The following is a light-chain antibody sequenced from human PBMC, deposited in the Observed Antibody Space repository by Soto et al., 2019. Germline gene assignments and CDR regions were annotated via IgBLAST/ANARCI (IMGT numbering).Light chain of an antibody. J-gene: IGKJ1*01. CDR1: QSISRW. Sequence: DMQMTQSPSILSASLGDGVTITVRASQSISRWLAWYQEKPGKAPKVLIYDASNLESGVPSRFSGSGSGTEFTLTISRLQPDDFATYYCQQYSSYWTFGQGTKVDIK. V-gene: IGKV1-5*01. CDR3: QQYSSYWT. CDR2: DAS.